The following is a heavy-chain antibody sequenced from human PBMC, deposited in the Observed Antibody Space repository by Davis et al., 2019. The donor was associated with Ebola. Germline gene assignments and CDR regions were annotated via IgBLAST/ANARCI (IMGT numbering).Heavy chain of an antibody. V-gene: IGHV3-11*04. J-gene: IGHJ6*01. CDR2: ISSSGKTM. Sequence: GESLKISCAASGFTFSDYYMSWIRQAPGKGLEWVSSISSSGKTMYYTDPLQGRFTISRDNAKNSLYLQMNSLKAEDTAVYYCARDPTRTYYDFWSGSSDYYYGMDVWGQGTTVTVSS. D-gene: IGHD3-3*01. CDR3: ARDPTRTYYDFWSGSSDYYYGMDV. CDR1: GFTFSDYY.